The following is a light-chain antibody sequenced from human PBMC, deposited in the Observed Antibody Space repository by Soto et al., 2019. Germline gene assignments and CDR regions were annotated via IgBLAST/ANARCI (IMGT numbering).Light chain of an antibody. J-gene: IGLJ1*01. Sequence: QSALTQPASVSGSPGQSSTSSCTGTSGDIGSYNRVSWYQQHPSKAPKLIIYEVTDRPSGVSNRFSGSKSGNTASLTISGLQAEDEAEYYCSSYTNINTRACVFGTGTQLTVL. CDR3: SSYTNINTRACV. V-gene: IGLV2-14*01. CDR2: EVT. CDR1: SGDIGSYNR.